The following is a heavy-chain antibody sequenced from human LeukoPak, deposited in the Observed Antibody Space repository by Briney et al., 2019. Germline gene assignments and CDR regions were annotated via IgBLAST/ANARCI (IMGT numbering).Heavy chain of an antibody. CDR2: ISSSSGTI. CDR1: GFTFNTYS. Sequence: GVSLRLSCVASGFTFNTYSMNWFRQAPGKGLEWISYISSSSGTIYYSDSVKGRFTISRDNAKNSLYLQMNNLRAEDTAVYYCARARDLFDSWGQGTLVIVSS. V-gene: IGHV3-48*04. J-gene: IGHJ4*02. CDR3: ARARDLFDS.